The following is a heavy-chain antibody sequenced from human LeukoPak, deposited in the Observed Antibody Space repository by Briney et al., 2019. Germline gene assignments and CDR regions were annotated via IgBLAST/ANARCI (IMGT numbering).Heavy chain of an antibody. Sequence: GTSLRLSCAASGFGFSNYVMHWVRQAPGKGLEWVAVISYDGSNQYYADSVKGRFTISRDNSKNTLYLQMNTLRVEDTAVYYCAKDYRYSGSYEFDYWGQGTLVTVSS. V-gene: IGHV3-30*18. CDR2: ISYDGSNQ. CDR1: GFGFSNYV. D-gene: IGHD1-26*01. J-gene: IGHJ4*02. CDR3: AKDYRYSGSYEFDY.